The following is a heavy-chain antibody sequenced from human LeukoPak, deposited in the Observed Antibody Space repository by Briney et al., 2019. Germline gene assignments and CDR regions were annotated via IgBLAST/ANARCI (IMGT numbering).Heavy chain of an antibody. D-gene: IGHD6-19*01. Sequence: ASVKVSCKASGYTFTGYYMNWVRQAPGQGLEWMGWINPNSGGTNYAQTFQGRVTLTRDTSISTAYMELSRLSSDDTAVYYCAREISVAGTMIDYWGQGTPVTVSS. CDR3: AREISVAGTMIDY. V-gene: IGHV1-2*02. J-gene: IGHJ4*02. CDR1: GYTFTGYY. CDR2: INPNSGGT.